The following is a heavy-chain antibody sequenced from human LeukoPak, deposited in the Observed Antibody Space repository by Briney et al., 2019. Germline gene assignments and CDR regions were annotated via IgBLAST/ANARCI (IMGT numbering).Heavy chain of an antibody. CDR3: AKDHYDILTGYYGTDFDY. CDR2: MNSDGSDT. Sequence: GGSLRLSCAASGFNFRSSWMYWVRQVPGKGLVWVARMNSDGSDTAHADSVKGRFTISRDNAKNTLYLQMNSLRAEDTAVYYCAKDHYDILTGYYGTDFDYWGQGTLVTVSS. D-gene: IGHD3-9*01. J-gene: IGHJ4*02. V-gene: IGHV3-74*01. CDR1: GFNFRSSW.